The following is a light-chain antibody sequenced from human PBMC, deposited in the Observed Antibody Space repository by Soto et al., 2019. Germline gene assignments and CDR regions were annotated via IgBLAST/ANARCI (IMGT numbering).Light chain of an antibody. CDR3: QPYNDWPLT. CDR2: DAS. V-gene: IGKV3-11*01. Sequence: DSVLTQCRLTLSLSPGDRATLSCMASETVSSYLLWYQQKPGQDPRLVIYDASKRATGIPARFSGSGSGTDFTLTISSLEPEDFAVYYCQPYNDWPLTFGLGTPLDI. J-gene: IGKJ5*01. CDR1: ETVSSY.